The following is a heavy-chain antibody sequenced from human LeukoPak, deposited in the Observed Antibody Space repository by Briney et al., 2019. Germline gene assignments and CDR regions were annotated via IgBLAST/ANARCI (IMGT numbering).Heavy chain of an antibody. D-gene: IGHD3-10*01. CDR3: AKVRLGITMVRGVIFWFDP. Sequence: GGSLRLSCAASGFTFSSYAMNWVRQAPGKGLEWVSAISGSGGSTYYADSVKGRFTISRDNSKNTLYLQMNSLRAEDTAVYYCAKVRLGITMVRGVIFWFDPWGQGTLVTVSS. J-gene: IGHJ5*02. CDR2: ISGSGGST. V-gene: IGHV3-23*01. CDR1: GFTFSSYA.